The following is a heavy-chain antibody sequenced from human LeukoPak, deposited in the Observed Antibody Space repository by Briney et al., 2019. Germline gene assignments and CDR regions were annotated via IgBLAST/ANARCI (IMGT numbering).Heavy chain of an antibody. V-gene: IGHV4-59*01. CDR3: ASLRPSFDY. J-gene: IGHJ4*02. CDR1: GGSISSYY. Sequence: KSSETLSLTCTVSGGSISSYYWSWIRQPPGKGLEWIGYIYYSGGTNYNPSLKSRVTISVDTSKNQFSLKLSSVTAADTAVYYCASLRPSFDYWGQGTLVTVSS. CDR2: IYYSGGT.